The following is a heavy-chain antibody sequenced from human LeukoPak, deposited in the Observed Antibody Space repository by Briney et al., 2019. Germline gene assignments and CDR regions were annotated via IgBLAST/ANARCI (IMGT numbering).Heavy chain of an antibody. CDR2: IYYSGST. J-gene: IGHJ4*02. D-gene: IGHD3-16*01. V-gene: IGHV4-39*07. CDR1: GGSISSSSYY. Sequence: PSETLSLTCTVSGGSISSSSYYWGWIRQPPGKGLEWIGSIYYSGSTYYNPSLKSRVTISVDTSNNQFSLKLSSVTAADTAVYYCARVVWGGSSGEDYWGQGTLVTVSS. CDR3: ARVVWGGSSGEDY.